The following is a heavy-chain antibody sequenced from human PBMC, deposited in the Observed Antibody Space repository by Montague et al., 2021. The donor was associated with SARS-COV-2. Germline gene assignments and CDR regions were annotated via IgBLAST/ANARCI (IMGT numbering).Heavy chain of an antibody. CDR2: ISYDGSIK. CDR3: AKNRDIFWFGEGRDSMDV. J-gene: IGHJ6*02. Sequence: SLRLSCPASGFTFNNFAMHWVRQAPGKGLEWVAVISYDGSIKYYADSLRGRFTISRDGSQKTLYLQMNSLSGEDTAVYYCAKNRDIFWFGEGRDSMDVWGQGTTVIVSS. D-gene: IGHD3-10*01. CDR1: GFTFNNFA. V-gene: IGHV3-30*18.